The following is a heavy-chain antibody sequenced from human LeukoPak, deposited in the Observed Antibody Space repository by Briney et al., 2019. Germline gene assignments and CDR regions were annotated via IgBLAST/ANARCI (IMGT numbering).Heavy chain of an antibody. CDR2: IIPIFGTA. D-gene: IGHD6-6*01. J-gene: IGHJ6*03. CDR3: ARDYWSDHNSSNYYYYYMDV. Sequence: SVKVSYKASGGTFSSYAISWVRQAPGQGLEWMGGIIPIFGTANYAQKFQGRVTITADESTSTAYMELSSLRSEDTAVYYCARDYWSDHNSSNYYYYYMDVWGKGTTVTVSS. CDR1: GGTFSSYA. V-gene: IGHV1-69*13.